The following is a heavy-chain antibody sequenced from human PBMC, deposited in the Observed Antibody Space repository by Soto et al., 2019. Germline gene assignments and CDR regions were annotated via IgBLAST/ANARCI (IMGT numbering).Heavy chain of an antibody. CDR2: LSASGGTT. Sequence: GGSLRLSCAASGFTFSDYYMSWIRQSPGKGLEWVSHLSASGGTTYYADSVRGRFTISRDNPKKSLYLQMNNLRADDTAVYYCAREDIDSSTIFGVDYWGPGTQVTVSS. CDR3: AREDIDSSTIFGVDY. V-gene: IGHV3-11*01. CDR1: GFTFSDYY. D-gene: IGHD3-3*01. J-gene: IGHJ4*02.